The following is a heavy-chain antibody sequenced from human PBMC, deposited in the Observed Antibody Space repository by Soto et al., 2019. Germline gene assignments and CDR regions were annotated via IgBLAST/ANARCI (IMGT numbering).Heavy chain of an antibody. Sequence: SETLSLTCSVAGDSINSDKYYWGWIRQPPGKGLEWIGSIYYRGNTYYTPSLQTRVTISLDKSKSQFSLKLNSVTAADSAVYFCARLEGLATISYYFDFWGQGALVTVSS. V-gene: IGHV4-39*01. J-gene: IGHJ4*02. CDR1: GDSINSDKYY. CDR3: ARLEGLATISYYFDF. CDR2: IYYRGNT. D-gene: IGHD3-9*01.